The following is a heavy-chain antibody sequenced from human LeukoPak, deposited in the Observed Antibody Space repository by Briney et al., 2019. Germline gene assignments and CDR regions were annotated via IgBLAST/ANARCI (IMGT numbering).Heavy chain of an antibody. V-gene: IGHV3-23*01. J-gene: IGHJ6*03. CDR3: AKRCGGSCYYYYMDV. Sequence: PGGSLRLSCAASGFTFSTYAMNWVRQAPGKGLEWVSTISGSGSSTYYADSVKGRFAISRDNSKNTLYLQMNSLRAEDTAVYYCAKRCGGSCYYYYMDVWGKGTTVTVSS. CDR1: GFTFSTYA. CDR2: ISGSGSST. D-gene: IGHD2-15*01.